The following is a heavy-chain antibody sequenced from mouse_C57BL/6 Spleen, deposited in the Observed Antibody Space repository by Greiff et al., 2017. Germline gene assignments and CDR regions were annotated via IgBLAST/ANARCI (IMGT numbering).Heavy chain of an antibody. CDR3: ARSYYYGSSYDY. D-gene: IGHD1-1*01. Sequence: DVMLVESGGGLVKPGGSLKLSCAASGFTFSSYTMSWVRQTPEKRLEWVATISGGGGNTYYPDSVKGRFTISRDNATNTLYLQMSSLRSEDTALYYGARSYYYGSSYDYWGQGTTLTVSS. J-gene: IGHJ2*01. CDR2: ISGGGGNT. CDR1: GFTFSSYT. V-gene: IGHV5-9*01.